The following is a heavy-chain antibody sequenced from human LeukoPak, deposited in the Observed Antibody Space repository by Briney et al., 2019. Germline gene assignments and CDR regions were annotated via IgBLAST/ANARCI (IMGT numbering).Heavy chain of an antibody. Sequence: SVTVSCKASGGIFDNYVITWVRQVPGQGFEWMGRIMPIVAVTNYAQKLQGRVTITVDKSTFTAYMELSGLSSEDTAVYYCASGKGYGDPTYWGQGTLVTVSS. D-gene: IGHD4-17*01. CDR3: ASGKGYGDPTY. CDR2: IMPIVAVT. V-gene: IGHV1-69*04. CDR1: GGIFDNYV. J-gene: IGHJ4*02.